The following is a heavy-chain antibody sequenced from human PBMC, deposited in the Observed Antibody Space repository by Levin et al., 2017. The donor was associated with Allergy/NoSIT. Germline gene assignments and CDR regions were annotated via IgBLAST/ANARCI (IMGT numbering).Heavy chain of an antibody. D-gene: IGHD2-2*02. CDR3: AKDLSATISIFDY. J-gene: IGHJ4*02. CDR1: GFTFSSYS. Sequence: GSLRLSCAASGFTFSSYSMNWVRQAPGKGLEWVSSISSSSRYIYYADSVKGRFTISRDNAKNSLYLQMNSLRAEDTAVYYCAKDLSATISIFDYWGQGTLVTVSS. V-gene: IGHV3-21*01. CDR2: ISSSSRYI.